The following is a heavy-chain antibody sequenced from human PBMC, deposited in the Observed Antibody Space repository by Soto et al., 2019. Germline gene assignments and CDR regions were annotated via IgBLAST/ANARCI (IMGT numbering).Heavy chain of an antibody. D-gene: IGHD1-26*01. CDR2: IYPGDSDT. CDR1: GYSFTSYW. Sequence: HGESLKISCKASGYSFTSYWIGWVRQMPGKGLEWMGIIYPGDSDTIYSPSFQGQVTISADKSISTAYLQWNSLKASDTAMYYCARPPYSASHYYFDQWGQGTPVTVSS. V-gene: IGHV5-51*01. J-gene: IGHJ4*02. CDR3: ARPPYSASHYYFDQ.